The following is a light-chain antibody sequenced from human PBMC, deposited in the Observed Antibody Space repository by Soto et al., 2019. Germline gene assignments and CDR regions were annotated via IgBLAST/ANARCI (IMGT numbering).Light chain of an antibody. V-gene: IGLV1-51*01. CDR2: DDN. Sequence: QSVMTQPPSVSAAPGQKVTISCSGSSSNIGGNSVSWYQQLPGTAPKLLIYDDNKRPSGIPDRFSGSKSGTSATLGITGFQTGDGGDYYCGSWDSRLSAYVFGTGTKLTVL. CDR3: GSWDSRLSAYV. J-gene: IGLJ1*01. CDR1: SSNIGGNS.